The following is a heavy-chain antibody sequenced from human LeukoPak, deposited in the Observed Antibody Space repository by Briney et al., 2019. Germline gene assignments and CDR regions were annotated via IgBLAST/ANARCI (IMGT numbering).Heavy chain of an antibody. CDR1: GFTFSSYA. V-gene: IGHV3-30-3*01. J-gene: IGHJ1*01. Sequence: GGSLRLSCVASGFTFSSYAMHWVRQAPGKGLEWVAVISYDGSNKYYADSVKGRFTISRDNSKNTLYLQMNSLRAEDTAVYYCARHRYASIWGQGTLVTVSS. CDR3: ARHRYASI. CDR2: ISYDGSNK. D-gene: IGHD2-2*01.